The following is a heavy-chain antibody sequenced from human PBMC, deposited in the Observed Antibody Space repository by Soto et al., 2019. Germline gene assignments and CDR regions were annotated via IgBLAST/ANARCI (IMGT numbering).Heavy chain of an antibody. CDR2: ISAYNGNT. J-gene: IGHJ4*02. V-gene: IGHV1-18*04. Sequence: ASVKVSCKPSGYTFTSYGISWVRQAPGQGLEWMGWISAYNGNTNYAQKLQGRVTMTTDTSTSTAYMELRSLRSDDTAVYYCASIIAAAGLYYFDYWGQGTLVTVSS. CDR1: GYTFTSYG. D-gene: IGHD6-13*01. CDR3: ASIIAAAGLYYFDY.